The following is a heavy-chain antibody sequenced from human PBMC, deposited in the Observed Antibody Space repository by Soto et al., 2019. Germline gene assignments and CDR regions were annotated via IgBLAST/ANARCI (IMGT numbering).Heavy chain of an antibody. V-gene: IGHV4-34*01. CDR3: ARGQDSAKIAY. J-gene: IGHJ4*02. D-gene: IGHD5-18*01. CDR2: IHPSGSK. Sequence: SETLSLTCAVHGGSASGYYWNWIRQPPGQGLEWIGEIHPSGSKNYNPSLDSRVAMSLETSNNQFSLMLSFVTAADTAVYYCARGQDSAKIAYWGQGTLVTVSS. CDR1: GGSASGYY.